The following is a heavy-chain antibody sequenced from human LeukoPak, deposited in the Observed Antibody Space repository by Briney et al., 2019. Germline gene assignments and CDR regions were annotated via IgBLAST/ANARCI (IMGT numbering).Heavy chain of an antibody. CDR3: AKDLLSGYTSGCKPDY. D-gene: IGHD6-19*01. CDR2: INWNSGRA. Sequence: AGGSLRLSCAASGFTFGDYAMHWVRQPPGKGLEWVSSINWNSGRAGYADSVKGRFTISRDNAKNSLYLQMNSLRPEDTALYFCAKDLLSGYTSGCKPDYWGQGTLVTVSS. CDR1: GFTFGDYA. V-gene: IGHV3-9*01. J-gene: IGHJ4*02.